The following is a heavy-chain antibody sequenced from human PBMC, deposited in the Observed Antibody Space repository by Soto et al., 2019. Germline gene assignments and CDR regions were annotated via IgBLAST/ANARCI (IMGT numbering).Heavy chain of an antibody. D-gene: IGHD2-15*01. Sequence: GESLKISCKGSGYSFTSYWISWVRQMPGKGLEWMARIDPSDSYTNYSPSFQGHVTISADKSISTAYLQWSSLKASDTAMYYCARRDLVGISRRGGPRIYYYYGMDVVGPGTTVTVSS. J-gene: IGHJ6*02. CDR3: ARRDLVGISRRGGPRIYYYYGMDV. V-gene: IGHV5-10-1*01. CDR1: GYSFTSYW. CDR2: IDPSDSYT.